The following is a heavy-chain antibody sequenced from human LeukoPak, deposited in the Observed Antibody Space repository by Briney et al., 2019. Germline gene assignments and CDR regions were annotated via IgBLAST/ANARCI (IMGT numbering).Heavy chain of an antibody. D-gene: IGHD5-18*01. V-gene: IGHV1-2*02. CDR1: GYTFTGYY. J-gene: IGHJ4*02. CDR3: TQVVGYSYGYEAIDY. Sequence: ASVKVSCKASGYTFTGYYIQWVRQAPGQGLEWVGWMNPNNGGTNYAQNFQGRVTMTRDTSINTAYLELSRLRSEDTAVYCATQVVGYSYGYEAIDYWGQGTLVTVSS. CDR2: MNPNNGGT.